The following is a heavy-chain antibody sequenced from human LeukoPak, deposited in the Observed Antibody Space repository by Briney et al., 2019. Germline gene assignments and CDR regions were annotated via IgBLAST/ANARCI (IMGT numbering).Heavy chain of an antibody. V-gene: IGHV4-59*01. D-gene: IGHD6-19*01. CDR2: VSFSGST. CDR3: ARRSTSGWDPYAFDV. CDR1: GGSIRSYY. J-gene: IGHJ3*01. Sequence: PSETLSLTCTVSGGSIRSYYWSWIRQSPGKGLEWIGYVSFSGSTNNSPSLKSRVTISVGTSKNQFSLNLTSVTAADTAVYYCARRSTSGWDPYAFDVWGQGTRVTVSS.